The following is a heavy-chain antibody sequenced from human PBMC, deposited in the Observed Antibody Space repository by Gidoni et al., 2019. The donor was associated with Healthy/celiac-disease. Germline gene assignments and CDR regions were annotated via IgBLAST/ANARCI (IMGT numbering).Heavy chain of an antibody. Sequence: PGLVKPSETLSLTCTVSGSSISSSSYYWGWIRQPPGKGLEWIGSIYYSGSTYYNPSLKSRVTISVDTSKNQFSLKLSSVTAADTAVYYCARDTREYFDYWGQGTLVTVSS. V-gene: IGHV4-39*01. CDR2: IYYSGST. D-gene: IGHD5-18*01. CDR1: GSSISSSSYY. CDR3: ARDTREYFDY. J-gene: IGHJ4*02.